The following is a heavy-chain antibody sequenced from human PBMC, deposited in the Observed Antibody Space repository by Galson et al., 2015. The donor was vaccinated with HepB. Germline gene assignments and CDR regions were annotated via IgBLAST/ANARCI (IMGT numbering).Heavy chain of an antibody. J-gene: IGHJ4*02. CDR2: ITAYNGNT. Sequence: SVKVSCKASGFTLINYGINWVRQAPGQGLEWMGWITAYNGNTKYAQNLQDRVSMTTDTSTSTAYMELRSLRFGDTAVYYCARTLRGIAVAGVHDYWGQGTLVTVSS. V-gene: IGHV1-18*01. CDR3: ARTLRGIAVAGVHDY. D-gene: IGHD6-19*01. CDR1: GFTLINYG.